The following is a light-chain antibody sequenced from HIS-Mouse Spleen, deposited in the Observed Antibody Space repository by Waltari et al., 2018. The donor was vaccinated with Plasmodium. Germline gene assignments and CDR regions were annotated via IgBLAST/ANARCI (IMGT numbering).Light chain of an antibody. Sequence: QSALTQPASVSGSPGQSITISCPGTSRDVGSSNLVSWYQQHPGKAPKIMIYEGSKRPSGVSNRFSGSKSGNTASLTISGLQAEDEADYYCCSYAGSSTWVFGGGTKLTVL. J-gene: IGLJ3*02. CDR2: EGS. CDR3: CSYAGSSTWV. CDR1: SRDVGSSNL. V-gene: IGLV2-23*01.